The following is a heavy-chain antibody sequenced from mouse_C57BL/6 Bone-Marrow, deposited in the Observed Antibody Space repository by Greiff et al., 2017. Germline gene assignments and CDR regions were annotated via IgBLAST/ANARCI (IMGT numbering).Heavy chain of an antibody. CDR1: GFSLTSYG. J-gene: IGHJ4*01. CDR3: APIYYYGSNYAMDY. CDR2: IWRGGST. V-gene: IGHV2-5*01. Sequence: QVQLKESGPGLVQPSQSLSITCTVSGFSLTSYGVHWVRQSPGKGLEWLGVIWRGGSTDYNAAFMSRLSITKDNSKSQVFFKMNSLQADATAIYYCAPIYYYGSNYAMDYWGQGTSVTVSS. D-gene: IGHD1-1*01.